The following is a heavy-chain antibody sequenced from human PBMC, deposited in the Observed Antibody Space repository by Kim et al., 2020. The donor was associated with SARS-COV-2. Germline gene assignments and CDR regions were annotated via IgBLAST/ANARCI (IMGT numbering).Heavy chain of an antibody. Sequence: YAATVKGRFTISRDDSKRIAYLQMNSLKTEDTDVYYCTRDGPVGATRNDYWGQGTLVTVSS. V-gene: IGHV3-49*02. J-gene: IGHJ4*02. D-gene: IGHD1-26*01. CDR3: TRDGPVGATRNDY.